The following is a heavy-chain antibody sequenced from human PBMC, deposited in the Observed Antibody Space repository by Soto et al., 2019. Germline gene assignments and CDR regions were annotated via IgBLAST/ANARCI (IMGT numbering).Heavy chain of an antibody. D-gene: IGHD6-19*01. CDR3: ARDLGRLGVXKPVAGSGEPIDY. V-gene: IGHV1-18*01. CDR2: ISAYNVNT. J-gene: IGHJ4*02. CDR1: GYTFTSYG. Sequence: QVQLVQSGAEVKKPGASVKVSCKASGYTFTSYGISWVLQAPGQGLEWMGWISAYNVNTNYAQKLQGRVTMTTDTSTSTAYMELRSLRSDDTAVYYCARDLGRLGVXKPVAGSGEPIDYWGQGTLVTVSS.